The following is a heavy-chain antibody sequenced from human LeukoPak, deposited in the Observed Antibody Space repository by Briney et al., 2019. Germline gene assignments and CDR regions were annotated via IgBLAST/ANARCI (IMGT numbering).Heavy chain of an antibody. J-gene: IGHJ4*02. CDR1: GFTVSSNY. CDR3: ARDQHYYDSSGSPFFCDY. Sequence: PGGSLRLSCAASGFTVSSNYKSWVRQAPGKGLEWVSVIYSGGSTYYADSVKGRFTISRDNSKNTLYLQMNSLRAEDTAVYYCARDQHYYDSSGSPFFCDYWGQGTLVTVSS. D-gene: IGHD3-22*01. V-gene: IGHV3-66*01. CDR2: IYSGGST.